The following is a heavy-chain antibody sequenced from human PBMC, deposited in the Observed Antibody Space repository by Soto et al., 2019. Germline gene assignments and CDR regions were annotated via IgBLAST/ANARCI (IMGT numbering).Heavy chain of an antibody. J-gene: IGHJ5*02. D-gene: IGHD2-2*01. V-gene: IGHV4-31*03. CDR3: ARGVPAATVALFDP. Sequence: QVQLQESGPGLVKPSQTLSLTCTVSGGSISSGPYYWTWIRQHPGKGLGWIGYIFYSGSTYYNPALTSRLSRSVDTSNNVFSRKLSSMTAADTAVYFWARGVPAATVALFDPWGQGTLVTVSS. CDR1: GGSISSGPYY. CDR2: IFYSGST.